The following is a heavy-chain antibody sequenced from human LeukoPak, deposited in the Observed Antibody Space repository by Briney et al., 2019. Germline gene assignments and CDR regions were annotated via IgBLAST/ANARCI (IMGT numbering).Heavy chain of an antibody. D-gene: IGHD6-13*01. CDR2: ISAYNGNT. J-gene: IGHJ6*02. CDR3: ARARRIAAADPYYGMDV. Sequence: GASVKVSCKASGYTFTSYGISWVRQAPGQGLEWMGWISAYNGNTNYAQKLQGRVTMTTDTSTSTAYMELRSLRSGDTAVYYCARARRIAAADPYYGMDVWGQGTTVTVSS. CDR1: GYTFTSYG. V-gene: IGHV1-18*01.